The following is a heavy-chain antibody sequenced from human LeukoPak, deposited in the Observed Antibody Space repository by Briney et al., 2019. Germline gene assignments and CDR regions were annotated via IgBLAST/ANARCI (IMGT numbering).Heavy chain of an antibody. D-gene: IGHD2-2*01. J-gene: IGHJ5*02. Sequence: ASVKVSCEVSGYTLTELSMHWVRQAPGKGLEWMGGFDPEDGETIYAQKFQGRVTMTEDTSTDTAYMELSSLRSEDTAVYYCAISPYRYCSSTSCRSIPWFDPWGQGTLVTVSS. CDR1: GYTLTELS. CDR2: FDPEDGET. CDR3: AISPYRYCSSTSCRSIPWFDP. V-gene: IGHV1-24*01.